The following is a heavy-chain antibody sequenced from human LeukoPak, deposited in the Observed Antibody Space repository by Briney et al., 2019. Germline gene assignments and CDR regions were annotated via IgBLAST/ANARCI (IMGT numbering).Heavy chain of an antibody. CDR3: ARDYYYDGRGGFDP. V-gene: IGHV3-48*04. CDR1: GFTFSSYS. CDR2: ISSSSSTI. J-gene: IGHJ5*02. Sequence: PGGSLRLSCAASGFTFSSYSMNWVRQAPGKGLEWVSYISSSSSTIYYADSVKGRFTISRDNAKNSLYLQMNSLRAEDTAVYYCARDYYYDGRGGFDPWSQGTLVTVSS. D-gene: IGHD3-22*01.